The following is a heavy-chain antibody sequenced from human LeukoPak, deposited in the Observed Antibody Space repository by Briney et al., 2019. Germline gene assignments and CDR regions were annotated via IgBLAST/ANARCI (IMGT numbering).Heavy chain of an antibody. V-gene: IGHV4-38-2*01. CDR1: GHSISRFYY. D-gene: IGHD6-13*01. CDR2: IYHSGST. CDR3: ATLAASAPRYFDY. Sequence: SETLSLTCAVSGHSISRFYYWGWIRQPPGKGLEWIASIYHSGSTYYNPSLKSRITISVDTSKNQFSLKLTSVTAADAAVYYCATLAASAPRYFDYWGQGILVTVSS. J-gene: IGHJ4*02.